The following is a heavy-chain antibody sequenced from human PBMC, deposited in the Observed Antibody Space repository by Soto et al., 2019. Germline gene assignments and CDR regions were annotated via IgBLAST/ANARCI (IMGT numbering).Heavy chain of an antibody. CDR1: GGTFSSFA. CDR2: IVPMFAAP. CDR3: ARDRVMRGNAYYYGMDV. V-gene: IGHV1-69*12. J-gene: IGHJ6*02. D-gene: IGHD2-21*01. Sequence: QVLLVQSGAEVKKPGSSVRVSCKTSGGTFSSFAISRVRLAPGQGLEWMGVIVPMFAAPTYAQKFQGRVSITADESTRTAYMELSRLRSDDTAVYYCARDRVMRGNAYYYGMDVWGQGTTVTVSS.